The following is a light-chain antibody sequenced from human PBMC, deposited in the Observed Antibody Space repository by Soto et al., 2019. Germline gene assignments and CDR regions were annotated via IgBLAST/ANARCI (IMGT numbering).Light chain of an antibody. CDR1: QSVLYSSNNKNY. V-gene: IGKV4-1*01. CDR2: WAS. CDR3: QQYHITPIT. J-gene: IGKJ4*01. Sequence: DIVMTQSPDSLAVSLGERATINCKSSQSVLYSSNNKNYLAWYQQKPGQPPKLLIYWASARESGVPDRFSGSGSGTDFTLTISSLQAEDAAVYYCQQYHITPITFGGGTKVEIK.